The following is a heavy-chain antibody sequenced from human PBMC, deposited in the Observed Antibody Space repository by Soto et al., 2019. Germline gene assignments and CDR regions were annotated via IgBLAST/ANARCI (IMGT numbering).Heavy chain of an antibody. CDR3: SSWIRGADSDWFHP. Sequence: VQLLQSGAEVKKPGASVKVSGKASGYPFMRYGFTWLRQAPGQGCEGMGRINVDNGETKSPQKIQGRVTMTTATPTSTVYMEPRSLTTDGAARYRFSSWIRGADSDWFHPGGQGTLVTFP. CDR1: GYPFMRYG. V-gene: IGHV1-18*04. CDR2: INVDNGET. J-gene: IGHJ5*02. D-gene: IGHD2-2*03.